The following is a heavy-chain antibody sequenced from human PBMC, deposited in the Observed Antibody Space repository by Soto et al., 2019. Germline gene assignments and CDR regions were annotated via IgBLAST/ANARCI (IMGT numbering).Heavy chain of an antibody. CDR3: ARKLSGAVQGWAYGMDV. Sequence: EVHLVESGGGLMQPGGSLRLSCAASGFTVSTYNMIWVRQAPVKGLEWVSVTYSGGSTQYADSVKGRFTVSRDNSKNTLYLQMSSLRDEVTAVYYCARKLSGAVQGWAYGMDVWGRGTTVTVSS. CDR2: TYSGGST. V-gene: IGHV3-53*05. CDR1: GFTVSTYN. J-gene: IGHJ6*02. D-gene: IGHD1-26*01.